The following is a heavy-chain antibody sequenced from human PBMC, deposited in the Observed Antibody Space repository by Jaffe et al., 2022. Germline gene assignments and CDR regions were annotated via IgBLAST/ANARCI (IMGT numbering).Heavy chain of an antibody. J-gene: IGHJ5*02. Sequence: QVQLQQWGAGLLKPSETLSLTCAVYGGSFSGYYWSWIRQPPGKGLEWIGEINHSGSTNYNPSLKSRVTISVDTSKNQFSLKLSSVTAADTAVYYCARGREDIVPNGAWFDPWGQGTLVTVSS. CDR2: INHSGST. V-gene: IGHV4-34*01. D-gene: IGHD5-12*01. CDR3: ARGREDIVPNGAWFDP. CDR1: GGSFSGYY.